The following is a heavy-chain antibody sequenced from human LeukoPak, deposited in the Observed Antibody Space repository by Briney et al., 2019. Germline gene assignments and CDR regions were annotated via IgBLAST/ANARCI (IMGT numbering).Heavy chain of an antibody. CDR1: GFTFSSYW. Sequence: GGSLRLSCAASGFTFSSYWMSWVRQAPGKGLEWVANIKQDGSEKYYVDSVKGRFTISRDNAKSSLYLQMNSLRAEDTAVYYCAKAASAKDPYYFDYWGQGTLVTVSS. V-gene: IGHV3-7*01. D-gene: IGHD3-3*01. J-gene: IGHJ4*02. CDR2: IKQDGSEK. CDR3: AKAASAKDPYYFDY.